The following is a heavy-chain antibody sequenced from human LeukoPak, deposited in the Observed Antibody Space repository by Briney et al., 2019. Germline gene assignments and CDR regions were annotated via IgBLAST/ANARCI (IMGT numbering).Heavy chain of an antibody. Sequence: GGSLRLSCAASGFTFSKYWMHWVRQPPGKGLTWVARMNGDGSTTTYADSVKGRFIISRDNAKNTLYLQMNSLSDEDTALYYCARDLHYFDYWGQGTLVTVSS. J-gene: IGHJ4*02. V-gene: IGHV3-74*03. CDR1: GFTFSKYW. CDR2: MNGDGSTT. CDR3: ARDLHYFDY.